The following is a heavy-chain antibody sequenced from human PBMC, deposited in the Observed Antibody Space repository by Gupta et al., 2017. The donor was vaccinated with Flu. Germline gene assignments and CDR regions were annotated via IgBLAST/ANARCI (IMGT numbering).Heavy chain of an antibody. CDR3: ARVRDFDWLRSLDY. J-gene: IGHJ4*02. CDR2: IGSGSAPT. D-gene: IGHD3-9*01. V-gene: IGHV3-48*03. CDR1: STYK. Sequence: STYKMNWVRQAPRKELEWVSYIGSGSAPTYYADSVKGRFTISRDNGKNSLFLQMDSLRAEDTAVYYCARVRDFDWLRSLDYWGQGTLGTVSS.